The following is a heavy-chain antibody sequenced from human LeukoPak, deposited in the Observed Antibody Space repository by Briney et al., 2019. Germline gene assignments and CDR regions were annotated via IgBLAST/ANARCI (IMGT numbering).Heavy chain of an antibody. CDR2: INYSDGKT. J-gene: IGHJ5*02. V-gene: IGHV3-23*01. Sequence: GGSLRLSCSGSGFTFSIYAMNWVRQAPGKGLEWVSGINYSDGKTSYADSVKGRFTISRDNSRNTLYLQMNSLRVEDTAVYYCAKDPGGPAALNWFDPWGQGTLVTVSS. CDR3: AKDPGGPAALNWFDP. D-gene: IGHD2-2*01. CDR1: GFTFSIYA.